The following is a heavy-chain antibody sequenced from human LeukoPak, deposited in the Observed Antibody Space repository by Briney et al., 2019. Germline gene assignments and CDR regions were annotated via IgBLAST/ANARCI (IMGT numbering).Heavy chain of an antibody. D-gene: IGHD3-10*01. J-gene: IGHJ4*02. Sequence: GASVKVSCKASGNTFTAYYMHWVRQAPGQGLEWMGWISTYNGNAYYAQKLQGRVTMTTDTSTTTAYMELRGLRSDDTAVYYCARVLVSGFGELLSPFDYWGQGTLVTVSS. CDR2: ISTYNGNA. CDR3: ARVLVSGFGELLSPFDY. CDR1: GNTFTAYY. V-gene: IGHV1-18*04.